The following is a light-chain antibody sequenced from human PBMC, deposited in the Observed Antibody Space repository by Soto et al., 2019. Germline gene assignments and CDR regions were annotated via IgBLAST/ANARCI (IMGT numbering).Light chain of an antibody. V-gene: IGLV2-14*01. CDR3: CSYSSSSTFYG. Sequence: QSALTQPASVSGSPGQSITISCTGTSSDVGGYCYVSWYQRHPGKAPKLIIYQVTSRPSGVSNRFSASMSGNTAYLTISALQAEDEALYYCCSYSSSSTFYGFGTGTKVTAL. J-gene: IGLJ1*01. CDR1: SSDVGGYCY. CDR2: QVT.